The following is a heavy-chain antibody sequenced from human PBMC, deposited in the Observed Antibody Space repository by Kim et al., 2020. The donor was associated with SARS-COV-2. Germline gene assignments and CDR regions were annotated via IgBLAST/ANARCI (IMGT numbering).Heavy chain of an antibody. V-gene: IGHV1-46*03. CDR3: ARDHSSGYFEY. J-gene: IGHJ4*02. D-gene: IGHD3-22*01. Sequence: SKSYAQKFPGRVTMTRDTSTSTVYIELSSLGSEDTAVYYCARDHSSGYFEYWGQGTLVTVSS. CDR2: SK.